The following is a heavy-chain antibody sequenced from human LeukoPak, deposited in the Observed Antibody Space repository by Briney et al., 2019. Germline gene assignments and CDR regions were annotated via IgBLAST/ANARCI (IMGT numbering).Heavy chain of an antibody. CDR1: GFTFGSYT. Sequence: GGSLRLSCAVSGFTFGSYTMNWVRQAPGKGLEWVSHISSTSTTYYADSVKGRFTTSRDNAKNLLYLQMNSLRDEDTAVYYCAAAGDYWGQGTLVTVSP. J-gene: IGHJ4*02. CDR2: ISSTSTT. D-gene: IGHD3-10*01. V-gene: IGHV3-48*02. CDR3: AAAGDY.